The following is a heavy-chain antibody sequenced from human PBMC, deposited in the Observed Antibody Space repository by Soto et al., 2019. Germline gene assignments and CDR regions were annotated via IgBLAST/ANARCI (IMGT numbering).Heavy chain of an antibody. D-gene: IGHD3-3*01. CDR3: AREQGGITIFGVVYSIYYYGMDV. CDR2: INPSGGST. Sequence: ASVKVSCKASGYTFTSYYMHWVRQAPGQGLEWMGIINPSGGSTSYAQKFQGRVTMTRDTSTSTVYMELSSLRSEDTAVYYCAREQGGITIFGVVYSIYYYGMDVWGQGTTVTVSS. CDR1: GYTFTSYY. V-gene: IGHV1-46*01. J-gene: IGHJ6*01.